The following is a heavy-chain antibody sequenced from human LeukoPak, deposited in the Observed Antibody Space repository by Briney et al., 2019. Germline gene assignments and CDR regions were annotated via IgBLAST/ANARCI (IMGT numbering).Heavy chain of an antibody. Sequence: ASVKVSCKASGYTFTSCAKNWVRQAPGQGLEWMGWINTNTGNPTYAQGFTGRFVFSLDTSVSTAYLQISSLKAEDTAVYYCAIVATIPFDYWGQGTLVTVSS. J-gene: IGHJ4*02. D-gene: IGHD5-12*01. CDR3: AIVATIPFDY. CDR1: GYTFTSCA. V-gene: IGHV7-4-1*02. CDR2: INTNTGNP.